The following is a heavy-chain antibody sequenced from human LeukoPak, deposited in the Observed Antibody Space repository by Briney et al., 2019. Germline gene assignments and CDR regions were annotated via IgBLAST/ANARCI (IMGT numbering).Heavy chain of an antibody. Sequence: PGRSLRLSCSASGFSFNSYGMHWVRQAPGKGLEWVAVIWHDGSHEYYADSEKGRFTISRDNSRNTAYLEMNSLRVEDTAVYYCAKDATEYGDSHFDWWGQGTLVTVSS. J-gene: IGHJ4*02. CDR2: IWHDGSHE. V-gene: IGHV3-33*06. CDR1: GFSFNSYG. D-gene: IGHD4-17*01. CDR3: AKDATEYGDSHFDW.